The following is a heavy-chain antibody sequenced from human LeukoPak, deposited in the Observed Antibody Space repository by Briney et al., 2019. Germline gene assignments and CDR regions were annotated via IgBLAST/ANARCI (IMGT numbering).Heavy chain of an antibody. V-gene: IGHV3-11*06. CDR2: ISSSSSYT. J-gene: IGHJ4*02. CDR3: ARAGNWNQPFDY. D-gene: IGHD1-1*01. CDR1: GFTFSDYY. Sequence: GGSLRLSCAASGFTFSDYYMSWIRQAPGKGLEWVSYISSSSSYTNYADSVKGRFTISRDNAKNSPYLQMNSLRAEYTAVYYCARAGNWNQPFDYWGQGTLVTVSS.